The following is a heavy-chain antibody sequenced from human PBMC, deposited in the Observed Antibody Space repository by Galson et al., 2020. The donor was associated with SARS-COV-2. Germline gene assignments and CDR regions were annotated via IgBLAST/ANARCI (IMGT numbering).Heavy chain of an antibody. CDR2: LSPDGSNT. V-gene: IGHV3-74*01. J-gene: IGHJ4*02. CDR3: ARLNGNRAGDY. Sequence: PGGSLRLSCAASGFTFSNYWMEWVRQAPGKGLVWVSRLSPDGSNTVHADSLKGRFTISRDNAKNTLFLQMNSLSAEDTAVYYCARLNGNRAGDYWGQGTLVSVSS. CDR1: GFTFSNYW. D-gene: IGHD2-8*01.